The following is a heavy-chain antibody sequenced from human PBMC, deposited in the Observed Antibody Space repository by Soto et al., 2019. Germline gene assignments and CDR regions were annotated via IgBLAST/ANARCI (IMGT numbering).Heavy chain of an antibody. Sequence: GGSLRLSCAASGFTFSSYAMSWVRQAPGKGLEWVAVISFDGSNKYYADPVKGRFTISRDNSKNTLYLQMNSLKSDDTSVFYCARGLEQSSSQFFSQYYYGVDVWDQGATVTVSS. J-gene: IGHJ6*02. CDR2: ISFDGSNK. CDR3: ARGLEQSSSQFFSQYYYGVDV. D-gene: IGHD3-3*01. CDR1: GFTFSSYA. V-gene: IGHV3-30*03.